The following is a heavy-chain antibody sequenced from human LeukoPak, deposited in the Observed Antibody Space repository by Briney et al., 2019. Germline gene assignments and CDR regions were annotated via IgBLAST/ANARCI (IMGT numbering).Heavy chain of an antibody. D-gene: IGHD2-2*01. Sequence: GASVKVSCKASGYTFTGYYMHWVRQAPGQGLEWMGWINPNSGGTNYAQKFQGRVTMTRDTSISTAYMELSRLRSDDTAVYYCARDLDRVVVVPAAMCYWGQGTLVTVSS. CDR1: GYTFTGYY. V-gene: IGHV1-2*02. CDR3: ARDLDRVVVVPAAMCY. J-gene: IGHJ4*02. CDR2: INPNSGGT.